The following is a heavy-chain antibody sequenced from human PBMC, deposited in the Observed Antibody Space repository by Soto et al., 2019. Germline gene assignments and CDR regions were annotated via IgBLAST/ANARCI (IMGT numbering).Heavy chain of an antibody. CDR1: GGSMSEYF. CDR3: ARDGNDGPGIPHPAY. Sequence: SETLSLTCSVSGGSMSEYFWRWIRQSPGKGLEWIGYIYSLGSTDYNLSLKSRVTISVDTSKRQFSLRLTSVTAADTAVYYCARDGNDGPGIPHPAYWGPGTQVTFSS. D-gene: IGHD3-10*01. CDR2: IYSLGST. V-gene: IGHV4-59*01. J-gene: IGHJ4*02.